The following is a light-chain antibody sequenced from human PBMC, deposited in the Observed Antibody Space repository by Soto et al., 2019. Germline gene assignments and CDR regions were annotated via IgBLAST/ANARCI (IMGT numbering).Light chain of an antibody. Sequence: EIMMTQSPGTLSVSPGEGATLSCTASQSVNLNLAWYQQKPGQPPRLLLYGASTRATGIPVRFRGSGSGTELTLNNSNMQSEDSAVYYCHQYNSWPRGTFGPGNKVKIK. V-gene: IGKV3-15*01. J-gene: IGKJ3*01. CDR1: QSVNLN. CDR2: GAS. CDR3: HQYNSWPRGT.